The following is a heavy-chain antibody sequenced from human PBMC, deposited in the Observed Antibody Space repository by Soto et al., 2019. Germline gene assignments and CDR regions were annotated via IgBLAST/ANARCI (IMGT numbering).Heavy chain of an antibody. Sequence: ASVKVSCKASGYTFTSYGISWVRQASRQGLEWMGWISAYNGNTNYAQKLQGRVTMTTDTSTSTAYMELRSLRSGDTAVYYCARGSTNNWFDPWGQGTLVTVSS. CDR1: GYTFTSYG. J-gene: IGHJ5*02. V-gene: IGHV1-18*04. CDR3: ARGSTNNWFDP. D-gene: IGHD2-2*01. CDR2: ISAYNGNT.